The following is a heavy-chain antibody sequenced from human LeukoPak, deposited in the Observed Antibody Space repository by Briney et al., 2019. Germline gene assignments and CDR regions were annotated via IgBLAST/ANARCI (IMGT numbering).Heavy chain of an antibody. D-gene: IGHD6-13*01. Sequence: SETLSLTCAVYGGSFSGYYWSWIRQPPGKGLEWIGEINHSGSTNYNPSLKSRVTISVDTSKNQSSLKLSSVTAADTAVYYCARVMGQQLVRRWFDPWGQGTLVTVSS. CDR2: INHSGST. J-gene: IGHJ5*02. CDR3: ARVMGQQLVRRWFDP. CDR1: GGSFSGYY. V-gene: IGHV4-34*01.